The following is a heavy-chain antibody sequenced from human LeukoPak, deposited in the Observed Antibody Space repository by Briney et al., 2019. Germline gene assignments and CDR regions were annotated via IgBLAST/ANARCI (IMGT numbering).Heavy chain of an antibody. J-gene: IGHJ4*02. CDR2: ISYDGSNK. Sequence: GGSLRLSCAASGFTFSSYGMHWVRQAPGKGLEWVAVISYDGSNKYYADSVKGRFTISRDNSKNTLYLQMNSLRAEDTAVYYCAKDGAADTAMVIDYWGQGTLVTVSS. D-gene: IGHD5-18*01. V-gene: IGHV3-30*18. CDR3: AKDGAADTAMVIDY. CDR1: GFTFSSYG.